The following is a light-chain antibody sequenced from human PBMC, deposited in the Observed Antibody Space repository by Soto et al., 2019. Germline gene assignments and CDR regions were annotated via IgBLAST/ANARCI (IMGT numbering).Light chain of an antibody. CDR3: QTWGTGIRV. V-gene: IGLV4-69*01. CDR1: SGHSNYA. J-gene: IGLJ3*02. Sequence: QTVVTQSPSASASLGASVKLTCTLSSGHSNYAIAWHRQQPEKGPRHLMKVNSDGSHYKGDGIPDRFSGSTSGAERYLTISSLQSEDEADYYCQTWGTGIRVFGGGTKVTVL. CDR2: VNSDGSH.